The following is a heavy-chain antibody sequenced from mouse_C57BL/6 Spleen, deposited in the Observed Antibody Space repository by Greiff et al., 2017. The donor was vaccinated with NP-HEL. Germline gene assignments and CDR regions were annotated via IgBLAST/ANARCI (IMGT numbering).Heavy chain of an antibody. J-gene: IGHJ2*01. D-gene: IGHD2-1*01. CDR1: GFNIKDDY. CDR3: TTYGNYNFDY. CDR2: IDPENGDT. Sequence: EVKVVESGAELVRPGASVKLSCTASGFNIKDDYMHWVKRRPEQGLEWIGWIDPENGDTEYASKFQGKATITADTSSNTAYLQLSSLTSEDTAVYYCTTYGNYNFDYWGQGTTLTVSS. V-gene: IGHV14-4*01.